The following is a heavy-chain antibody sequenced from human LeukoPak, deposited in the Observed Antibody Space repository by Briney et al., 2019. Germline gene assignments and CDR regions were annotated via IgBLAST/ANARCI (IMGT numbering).Heavy chain of an antibody. V-gene: IGHV4-59*01. J-gene: IGHJ6*03. CDR2: IYYTGDT. Sequence: SETLSLTCTVSGGSISNYYWGWIRQPPGKGLEWIGNIYYTGDTKYNPSLRSRVTISVDPSKNQLSLKLSSVTAADTAVYYCARVAGCSSTSCYSPSYYYYHYMDVWGKGTTVTVSS. CDR1: GGSISNYY. D-gene: IGHD2-2*01. CDR3: ARVAGCSSTSCYSPSYYYYHYMDV.